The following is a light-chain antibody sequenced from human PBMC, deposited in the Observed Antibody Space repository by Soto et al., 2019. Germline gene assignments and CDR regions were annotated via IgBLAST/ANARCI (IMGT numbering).Light chain of an antibody. CDR2: NNN. J-gene: IGLJ2*01. CDR1: RSNIGSNT. CDR3: AAWDDSLNVPV. Sequence: QAVVTQPPSASGTPGQTVTISCSGSRSNIGSNTVHWYQQLPGTPPKCLIFNNNQRPSGVPARFSGSRFGTSASLAISGRQSEDEAAYYCAAWDDSLNVPVFGGGTKVTVL. V-gene: IGLV1-44*01.